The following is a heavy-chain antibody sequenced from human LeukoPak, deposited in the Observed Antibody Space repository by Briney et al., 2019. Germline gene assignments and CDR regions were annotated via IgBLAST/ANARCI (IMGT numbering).Heavy chain of an antibody. D-gene: IGHD3-22*01. J-gene: IGHJ3*01. V-gene: IGHV4-59*11. CDR2: VSYTGRT. CDR1: GGSLSGHY. Sequence: LETLSLTCTVPGGSLSGHYWSCIRQPPGKRLEWIGYVSYTGRTKYNPSLQSRVTISIDTSKSQFSLKLTSVTSADTAVYSLARLLDYDISGDPDIFNVWGQGTTVIVSS. CDR3: ARLLDYDISGDPDIFNV.